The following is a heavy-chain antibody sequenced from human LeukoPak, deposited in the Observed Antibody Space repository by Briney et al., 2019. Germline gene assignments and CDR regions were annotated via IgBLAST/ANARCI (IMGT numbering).Heavy chain of an antibody. CDR1: GFTFSSYA. CDR2: ISGSGGST. V-gene: IGHV3-23*01. Sequence: GGSLRLSCAASGFTFSSYAMSWVRQAPGKGLEWVSAISGSGGSTYYADSVKGRFTISRDNAKNSLYLQMNSLRAEDTAVYYCARGVAAAGADYWGQGTLVTVSS. J-gene: IGHJ4*02. CDR3: ARGVAAAGADY. D-gene: IGHD6-13*01.